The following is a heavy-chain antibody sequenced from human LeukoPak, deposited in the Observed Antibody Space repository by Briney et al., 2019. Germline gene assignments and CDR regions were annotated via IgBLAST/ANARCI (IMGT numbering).Heavy chain of an antibody. CDR2: IFFSGST. Sequence: SETLSLTCSVSGGSFSSYYWTWIRQPPGKGLEWIGYIFFSGSTNYSPSLKSRVTISIDTSKNQFSLKLSSVTAADTAVYYCAREAPTIFGVVIISNYFDYWGQGTLVTVSS. D-gene: IGHD3-3*01. V-gene: IGHV4-59*12. CDR1: GGSFSSYY. J-gene: IGHJ4*02. CDR3: AREAPTIFGVVIISNYFDY.